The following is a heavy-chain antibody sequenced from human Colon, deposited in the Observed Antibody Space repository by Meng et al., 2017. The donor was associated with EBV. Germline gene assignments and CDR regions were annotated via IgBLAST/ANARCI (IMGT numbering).Heavy chain of an antibody. J-gene: IGHJ4*02. Sequence: LQPPAPGLTKPSQTLSLTSAHTADSVPSTGAALNWIRQSPSRGLEWLGRTYYRSKWHNDYAVSVTGRIAINPDTSKSQFFLQLNSVTPEDTAVYYCARDYGTSRPFEYWGQGILVTVSS. CDR2: TYYRSKWHN. D-gene: IGHD1/OR15-1a*01. CDR1: ADSVPSTGAA. V-gene: IGHV6-1*01. CDR3: ARDYGTSRPFEY.